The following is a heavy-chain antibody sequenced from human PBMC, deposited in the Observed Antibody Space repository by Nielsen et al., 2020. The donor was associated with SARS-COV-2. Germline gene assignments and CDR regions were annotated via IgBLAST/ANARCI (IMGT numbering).Heavy chain of an antibody. D-gene: IGHD2-8*01. V-gene: IGHV3-20*01. CDR2: INWNGGSK. Sequence: GESLKISCAASGFTFDDYGMSWVRQAPGKGLEWVSGINWNGGSKGYADSVKGRFTISRDNAKNSLYLQMNSLRAEDTALYHCARDLGVLMVYAIDYYYGMDVWGQGTTVTVSS. CDR1: GFTFDDYG. J-gene: IGHJ6*02. CDR3: ARDLGVLMVYAIDYYYGMDV.